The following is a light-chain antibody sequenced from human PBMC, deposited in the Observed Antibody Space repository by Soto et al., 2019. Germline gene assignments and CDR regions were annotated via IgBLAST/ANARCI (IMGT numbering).Light chain of an antibody. CDR3: HQYDRSPST. CDR2: GAS. V-gene: IGKV3-20*01. Sequence: EIVLTQSPGTLSLSPGERAALSCRASQSLNSNYLASYQQKPGQAPRLLIYGASNRATGIPDRVSGSGSGTDFTLTISRLEPEDFSVYYCHQYDRSPSTFGQGTKVEIK. CDR1: QSLNSNY. J-gene: IGKJ1*01.